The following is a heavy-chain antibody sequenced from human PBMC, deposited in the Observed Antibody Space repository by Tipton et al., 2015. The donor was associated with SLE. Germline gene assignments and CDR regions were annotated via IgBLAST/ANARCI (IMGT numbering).Heavy chain of an antibody. J-gene: IGHJ6*02. CDR3: ARDSGYSSSWSLGYYYYGMDV. Sequence: SLRLSCTASGFTFSSYWMHWVRQAPGKGLVWVSRINSDGSSTSYADSVKGRFTISRDNAKNTLYLQMNSLRAEDTAVYYCARDSGYSSSWSLGYYYYGMDVWGQGTTVTVSS. V-gene: IGHV3-74*01. D-gene: IGHD6-13*01. CDR2: INSDGSST. CDR1: GFTFSSYW.